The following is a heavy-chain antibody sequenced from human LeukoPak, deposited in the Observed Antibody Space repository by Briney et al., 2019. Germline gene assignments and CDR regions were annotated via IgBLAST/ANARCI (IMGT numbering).Heavy chain of an antibody. Sequence: PGGSLRLSCAASGFTFSSYSMNWVRQAPGKGLEWVSSISSSSSYIYYADSVKGRFTISRDNAKNSLYLQMNSLRAEDTAVYYCASGGYCSSTSCYEPYYYHGMDVWGKGTTVTVSS. J-gene: IGHJ6*04. V-gene: IGHV3-21*01. D-gene: IGHD2-2*01. CDR1: GFTFSSYS. CDR2: ISSSSSYI. CDR3: ASGGYCSSTSCYEPYYYHGMDV.